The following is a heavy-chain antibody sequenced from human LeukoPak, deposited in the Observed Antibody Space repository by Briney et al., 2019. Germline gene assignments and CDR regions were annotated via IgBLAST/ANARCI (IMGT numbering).Heavy chain of an antibody. CDR1: GGSFSGYY. V-gene: IGHV4-34*01. J-gene: IGHJ6*02. D-gene: IGHD3-22*01. CDR3: ARIITTYYYYGMDV. Sequence: SETLSLTCAVYGGSFSGYYRSWIRQPPGKGLEWIGEINHSGSTNYNPSLKSRVTISVDTSKNQFSLKLSSVTAADTAVYYCARIITTYYYYGMDVWGQGTTVTVSS. CDR2: INHSGST.